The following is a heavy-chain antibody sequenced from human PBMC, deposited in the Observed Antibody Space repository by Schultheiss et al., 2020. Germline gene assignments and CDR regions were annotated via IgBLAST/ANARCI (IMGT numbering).Heavy chain of an antibody. CDR1: GGSFSGYY. J-gene: IGHJ5*02. CDR2: INHSGST. V-gene: IGHV4-34*01. Sequence: SATLSLTCAVYGGSFSGYYWSWIRQPPGKGLEWIGEINHSGSTNYNPSLKSRVTISVDTSKNQFSLKLSSVTAADTAVYYCARAVVPAAPYNWFDPWGQGTLVTVSS. CDR3: ARAVVPAAPYNWFDP. D-gene: IGHD2-2*01.